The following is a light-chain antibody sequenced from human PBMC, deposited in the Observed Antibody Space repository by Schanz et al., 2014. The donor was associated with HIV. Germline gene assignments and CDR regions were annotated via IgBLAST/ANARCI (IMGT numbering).Light chain of an antibody. V-gene: IGLV1-40*01. CDR2: GNG. CDR1: SSNIGAGFD. Sequence: QSVLAQPPSVSGAPGQRVTISCTGSSSNIGAGFDVHWYQLLPGTAPKLLISGNGNRPSGVPDRFSGSKSGTSASLAITGLQDEDEADYYCAAWDVNLNGPVFGGGTKLTVL. CDR3: AAWDVNLNGPV. J-gene: IGLJ2*01.